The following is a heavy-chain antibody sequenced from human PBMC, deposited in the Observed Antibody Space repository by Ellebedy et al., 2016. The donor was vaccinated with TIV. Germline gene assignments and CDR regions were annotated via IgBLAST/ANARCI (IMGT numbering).Heavy chain of an antibody. Sequence: SETLSLTXTVSGDSINSGGYYWNWIRQHPVKGLEWIGYVDYIGRTYYNPSLKSRVTMSADTSKTQFSLKLSSMTAADTAVYYCARDQNDYGYDAFDIWGQGTLVTVSS. J-gene: IGHJ3*02. V-gene: IGHV4-31*03. D-gene: IGHD4-17*01. CDR2: VDYIGRT. CDR3: ARDQNDYGYDAFDI. CDR1: GDSINSGGYY.